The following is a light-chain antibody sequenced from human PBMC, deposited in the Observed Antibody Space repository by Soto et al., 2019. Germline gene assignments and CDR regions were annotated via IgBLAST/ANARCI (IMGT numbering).Light chain of an antibody. CDR2: DAS. CDR1: QTVSSSY. CDR3: HKKGSPPYP. Sequence: DIVLTQSPATLSLSPGERATLSCGASQTVSSSYLAWYQQKPGLAPRLLIYDASSRATGIPDRFSGSGPGTDSPLTITRLEPEDFAVYYCHKKGSPPYPFGQGTQLETK. J-gene: IGKJ2*01. V-gene: IGKV3D-20*01.